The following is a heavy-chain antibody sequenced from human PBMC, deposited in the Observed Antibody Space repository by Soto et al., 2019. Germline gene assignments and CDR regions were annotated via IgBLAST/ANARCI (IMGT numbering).Heavy chain of an antibody. CDR2: ISGSGGST. J-gene: IGHJ6*02. Sequence: EVQLLESGGGLVQPGGSLRLSCAASGFTFSSYAISWVRQAPGKGLEWVSAISGSGGSTYYADSVKGRFTISRDNSKNTLYLQMNSLRAEDTAVYYCAKDQEQLWLLGYYYYGMDVWGQGTTVTVSS. CDR3: AKDQEQLWLLGYYYYGMDV. V-gene: IGHV3-23*01. CDR1: GFTFSSYA. D-gene: IGHD5-18*01.